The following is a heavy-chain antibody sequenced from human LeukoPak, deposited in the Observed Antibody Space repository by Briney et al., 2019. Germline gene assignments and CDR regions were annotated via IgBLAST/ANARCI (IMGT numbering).Heavy chain of an antibody. D-gene: IGHD3-22*01. Sequence: PSETLSLTCTVSGGSISSYYWSWIRQPPGKGVEWIGYIYYSGSTNYNPSLKSRVTISVDTSKNQFSLKLSSVTAADTAVYYCARHGGYYDSNSHFDYWGQGTLVTVSS. CDR3: ARHGGYYDSNSHFDY. CDR1: GGSISSYY. J-gene: IGHJ4*02. CDR2: IYYSGST. V-gene: IGHV4-59*08.